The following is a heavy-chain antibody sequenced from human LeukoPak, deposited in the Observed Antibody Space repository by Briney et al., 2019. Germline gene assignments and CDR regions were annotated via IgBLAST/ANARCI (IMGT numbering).Heavy chain of an antibody. CDR2: IYYSGST. V-gene: IGHV4-59*08. CDR3: ARRRVVTPVFDY. D-gene: IGHD4-23*01. Sequence: SGTLSLTCTVSGGSISSYYWSWIRQPPGKGLEWIGYIYYSGSTNYNPSLKSRVTISVDPSKNQFSLKLSSVTAADTAVYYCARRRVVTPVFDYWGQGTLVTVSS. CDR1: GGSISSYY. J-gene: IGHJ4*02.